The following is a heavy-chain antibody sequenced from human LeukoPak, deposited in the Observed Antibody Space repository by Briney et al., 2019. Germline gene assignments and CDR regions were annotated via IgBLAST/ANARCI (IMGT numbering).Heavy chain of an antibody. CDR2: IYYSGST. CDR3: ASYTTSRYCSSTSCHRAFDI. V-gene: IGHV4-59*01. J-gene: IGHJ3*02. CDR1: GGSISSYY. D-gene: IGHD2-2*01. Sequence: SETLSLTCTVSGGSISSYYWSWIPQPPGKGLEWIGYIYYSGSTNYNPSLKSRVTISVDTSRNQFSLKLSSVTAADTAVYYCASYTTSRYCSSTSCHRAFDIWGQGTMVTVSS.